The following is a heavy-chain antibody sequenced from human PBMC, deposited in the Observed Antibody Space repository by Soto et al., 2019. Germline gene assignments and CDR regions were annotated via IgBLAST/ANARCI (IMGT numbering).Heavy chain of an antibody. V-gene: IGHV3-7*05. J-gene: IGHJ4*02. Sequence: EVQLVESGGGLVQPGGSLRLSCAASGCTFSDSWMSWVRQAPGKGLECVANRKTDGSEKYYVDPVKGRFTISRDNAKNSLYLQMNSLRAEDTAVYYCASSMGRGGNDYWGQGTLVAVSS. CDR3: ASSMGRGGNDY. D-gene: IGHD3-10*01. CDR2: RKTDGSEK. CDR1: GCTFSDSW.